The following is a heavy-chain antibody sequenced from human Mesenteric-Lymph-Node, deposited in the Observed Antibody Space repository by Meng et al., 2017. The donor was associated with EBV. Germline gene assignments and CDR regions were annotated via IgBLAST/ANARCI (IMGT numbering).Heavy chain of an antibody. D-gene: IGHD2/OR15-2a*01. V-gene: IGHV4-39*07. J-gene: IGHJ4*02. CDR2: IDYSGST. CDR1: GGSISSGDDY. CDR3: ARETTTLFRGGFDY. Sequence: QLQLQESGPGLVRPSETLSLSCTVSGGSISSGDDYWGWSRQPPGKGLEWIGIIDYSGSTKYNPSLKSRVTISVDASKNQFSLRLSSMTAADTAVYYCARETTTLFRGGFDYWGQGTLVTVSS.